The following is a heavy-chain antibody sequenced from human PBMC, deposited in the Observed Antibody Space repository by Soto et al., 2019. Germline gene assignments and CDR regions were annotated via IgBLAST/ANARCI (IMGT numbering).Heavy chain of an antibody. V-gene: IGHV1-69*13. CDR3: AREGRAIVVVLAATPEVMDYYYGMDV. D-gene: IGHD2-15*01. J-gene: IGHJ6*02. Sequence: ASVKVSCKASGGTFSSYAISWVRQAPGQGLEWMGGIIPIFGTANYAQKFQGRVTITADESTSTAYMELSSLRSEDTAVYYCAREGRAIVVVLAATPEVMDYYYGMDVWGQGTTVTVSS. CDR2: IIPIFGTA. CDR1: GGTFSSYA.